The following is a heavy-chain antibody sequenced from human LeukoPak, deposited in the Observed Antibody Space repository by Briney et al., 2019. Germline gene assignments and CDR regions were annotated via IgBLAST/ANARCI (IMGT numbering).Heavy chain of an antibody. D-gene: IGHD2-2*01. CDR2: ISSNGGNT. V-gene: IGHV3-64*01. CDR3: ARAYCSSTSCLDY. Sequence: GGSLPLSCAASGFPFSSYAMHWVRQAPGKGLEYVSAISSNGGNTYYTNSVKGRFTNSRDNAKNSLDLQMNSLRAEDTAVYYCARAYCSSTSCLDYWGRRTLVTVSS. CDR1: GFPFSSYA. J-gene: IGHJ4*02.